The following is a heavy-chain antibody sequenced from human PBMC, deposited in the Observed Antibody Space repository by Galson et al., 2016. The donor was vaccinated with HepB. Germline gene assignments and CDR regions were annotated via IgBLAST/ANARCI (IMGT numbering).Heavy chain of an antibody. V-gene: IGHV3-7*03. D-gene: IGHD2-15*01. CDR1: GFTFNAHW. CDR2: IRGDGIVS. Sequence: SLRLSCAASGFTFNAHWMNWVRQAPGKGLEWVANIRGDGIVSYYAESVRGRFTISRDNAKNSLYLQMNSLRAEDTALYYCAKGFPAYCSGGSCYFKTYNHYGMDGWGKGTTVTVSS. CDR3: AKGFPAYCSGGSCYFKTYNHYGMDG. J-gene: IGHJ6*04.